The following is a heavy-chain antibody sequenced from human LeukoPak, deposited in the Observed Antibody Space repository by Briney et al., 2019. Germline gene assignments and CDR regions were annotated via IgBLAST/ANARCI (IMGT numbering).Heavy chain of an antibody. D-gene: IGHD2-15*01. J-gene: IGHJ4*02. Sequence: GASVKVSCKASGYTFTSYYMHWVRQAPGQGLEWMGIINPSGGSTSYAQKFQGRVTMTRDTSTSTVYMELSSLRSEGTAVYYCARGGYCSGGSCLHYYFDYWGQGTLVTVSS. CDR3: ARGGYCSGGSCLHYYFDY. V-gene: IGHV1-46*01. CDR1: GYTFTSYY. CDR2: INPSGGST.